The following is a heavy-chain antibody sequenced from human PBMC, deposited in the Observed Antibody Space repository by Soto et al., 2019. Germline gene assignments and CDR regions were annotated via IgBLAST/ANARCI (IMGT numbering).Heavy chain of an antibody. CDR2: ISFDGNSK. J-gene: IGHJ5*01. CDR3: ATDPNTASGLYWAANWFDS. CDR1: GFTFSSHP. Sequence: QVQLVESGGGVVQPGRSLRLSCAASGFTFSSHPMHWVRQAPGKGLEWVAVISFDGNSKFYTDSVKGRFTISRDNSKNTLYLQMDSQRPEDTAVYYCATDPNTASGLYWAANWFDSWGQGTLVTVSS. V-gene: IGHV3-30-3*01. D-gene: IGHD2-8*02.